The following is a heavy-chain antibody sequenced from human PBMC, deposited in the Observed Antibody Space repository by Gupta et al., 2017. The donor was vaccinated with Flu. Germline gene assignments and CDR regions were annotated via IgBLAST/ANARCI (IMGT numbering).Heavy chain of an antibody. CDR2: LSGSAFTQ. J-gene: IGHJ4*02. D-gene: IGHD3-3*01. V-gene: IGHV3-23*04. CDR1: GFTLSGYA. Sequence: EVILVESGGGFIQSGGSLTLSCEASGFTLSGYAMSWVRQTPDKGLQWVSGLSGSAFTQYYAGSVKGRFTISRDNSKSTLFLQMNSLRVDDTAIYYCVRSQDDFWSGYLPFEHWGQGTLVAVSS. CDR3: VRSQDDFWSGYLPFEH.